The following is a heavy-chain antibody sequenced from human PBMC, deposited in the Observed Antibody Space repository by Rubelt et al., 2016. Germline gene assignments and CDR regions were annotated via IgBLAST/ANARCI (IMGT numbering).Heavy chain of an antibody. CDR1: GFTFSSYA. CDR2: ISGSGGTT. Sequence: SGFTFSSYAMSWVRQAPGKGLEWVSGISGSGGTTDYADSVKGRFTISRDNSKNTLYLQVNSLRAEDTAVYFCARSYCSSASCYLGSFYYGMDVWGQGTTVTVSS. J-gene: IGHJ6*02. D-gene: IGHD2-2*01. CDR3: ARSYCSSASCYLGSFYYGMDV. V-gene: IGHV3-23*01.